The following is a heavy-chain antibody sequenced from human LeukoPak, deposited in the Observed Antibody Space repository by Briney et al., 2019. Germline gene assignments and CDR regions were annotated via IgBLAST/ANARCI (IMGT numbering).Heavy chain of an antibody. J-gene: IGHJ5*02. CDR3: AAYSSSWGWFDP. D-gene: IGHD6-13*01. CDR2: MHYSGSS. CDR1: GDSISGSSYY. V-gene: IGHV4-39*01. Sequence: SETLSLTCTVSGDSISGSSYYWGWIRQPPGTGLEWIGSMHYSGSSSYNPSLKSRVTVSVDTSKDQFSLKLTSVTAADTAVYYCAAYSSSWGWFDPWSQGTLVTVSS.